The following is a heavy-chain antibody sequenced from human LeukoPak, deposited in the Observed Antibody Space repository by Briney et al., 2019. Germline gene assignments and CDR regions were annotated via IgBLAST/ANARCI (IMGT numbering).Heavy chain of an antibody. D-gene: IGHD2-15*01. Sequence: GGSLRLSCAASGFTFSTYGMHWVRQAPGKGLEWVAVTSYDGNNEYYADSVKGRFTIFRDNSKSTLYLQMNSLRAEDTAVYYCAKDRLYCSGGSCSSRAFGGYFDYWGRGTLVTVSS. CDR2: TSYDGNNE. CDR3: AKDRLYCSGGSCSSRAFGGYFDY. J-gene: IGHJ4*02. CDR1: GFTFSTYG. V-gene: IGHV3-30*18.